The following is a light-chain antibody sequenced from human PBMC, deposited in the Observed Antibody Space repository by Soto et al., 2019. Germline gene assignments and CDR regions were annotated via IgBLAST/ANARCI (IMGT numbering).Light chain of an antibody. CDR1: YNIRNS. CDR3: QQSYSTTWT. V-gene: IGKV1-39*01. Sequence: DIQMTQSPSSLSASVGDRVTITCWANYNIRNSLNWYQQKPREAPKLLIYASSSLESGVPSRFSGSASGTDFTLTINSLQPEDFATYSCQQSYSTTWTFGQGTKVDIK. CDR2: ASS. J-gene: IGKJ1*01.